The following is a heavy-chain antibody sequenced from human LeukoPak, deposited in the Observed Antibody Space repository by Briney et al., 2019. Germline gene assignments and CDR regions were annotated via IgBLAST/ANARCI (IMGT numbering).Heavy chain of an antibody. V-gene: IGHV1-8*01. CDR3: ARDLSTGYSSSPHAFDI. D-gene: IGHD6-13*01. J-gene: IGHJ3*02. Sequence: ASVKVSSKASGYTSTSYDINWVRQATGQGLEWMGWMNPNSGNTGYAQKFQGRVTMTRNTSISTAYMELSRLRSDDTAVYYCARDLSTGYSSSPHAFDIWGQGTMVTVSS. CDR2: MNPNSGNT. CDR1: GYTSTSYD.